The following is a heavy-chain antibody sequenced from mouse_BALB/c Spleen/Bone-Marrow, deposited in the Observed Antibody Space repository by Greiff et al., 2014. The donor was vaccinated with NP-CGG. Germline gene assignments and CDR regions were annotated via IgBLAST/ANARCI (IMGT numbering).Heavy chain of an antibody. Sequence: DVQLQESGAELVKPGASVKLSCTASGFNIKDTYMHWVKQRPEQGLEWIGRIDPANGNTKYDPKFQGKATITADTSSNTAYLQLSSLTSEATAVYYCAIYYYGSSGFAYWGQGTLVAVSA. CDR1: GFNIKDTY. D-gene: IGHD1-1*01. V-gene: IGHV14-3*02. J-gene: IGHJ3*01. CDR2: IDPANGNT. CDR3: AIYYYGSSGFAY.